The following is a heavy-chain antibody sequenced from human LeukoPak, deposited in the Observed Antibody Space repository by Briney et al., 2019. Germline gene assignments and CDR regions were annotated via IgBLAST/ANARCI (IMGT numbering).Heavy chain of an antibody. Sequence: PSETLSLTCTVSGYSISSGYYWGWIRQPPGKGLEWIGSIYHSGSTYYNPSLKSRVTISVDTSKNQFSLKPSSVTAADTAVYYCARESSSWYRFDYWGQGTLVTVSS. D-gene: IGHD6-13*01. CDR2: IYHSGST. CDR1: GYSISSGYY. J-gene: IGHJ4*02. V-gene: IGHV4-38-2*02. CDR3: ARESSSWYRFDY.